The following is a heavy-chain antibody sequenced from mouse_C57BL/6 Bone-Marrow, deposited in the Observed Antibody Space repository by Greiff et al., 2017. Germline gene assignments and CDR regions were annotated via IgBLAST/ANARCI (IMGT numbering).Heavy chain of an antibody. V-gene: IGHV1-58*01. J-gene: IGHJ4*01. CDR2: IYIGSGYT. CDR1: GYTFTSYG. D-gene: IGHD3-1*01. CDR3: ARGELGAIYF. Sequence: VQLQQSGAELVRPGSSVKMSCKTSGYTFTSYGINWVKQRPGQGLEWIGYIYIGSGYTEYNEKFKGKATLTADTSSSTAYMQLSSLTSEDSAIYFCARGELGAIYFGVRGTSVTVSS.